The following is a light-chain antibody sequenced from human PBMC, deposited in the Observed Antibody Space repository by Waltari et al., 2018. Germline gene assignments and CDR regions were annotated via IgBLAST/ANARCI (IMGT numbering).Light chain of an antibody. V-gene: IGLV3-25*03. CDR2: KDT. Sequence: SYELTQPPSVSVSPGQTARITCSGDALPRQYAYWYQQKAGQAPVLVRYKDTESPSGTPGRCSGSSSGTTVTLTISGVQTEDDADYYCQSADSSDTYVFGSGTRVTVL. CDR1: ALPRQY. J-gene: IGLJ1*01. CDR3: QSADSSDTYV.